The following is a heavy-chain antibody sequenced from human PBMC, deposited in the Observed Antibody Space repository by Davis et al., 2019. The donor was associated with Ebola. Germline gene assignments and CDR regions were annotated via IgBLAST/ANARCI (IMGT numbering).Heavy chain of an antibody. Sequence: MPSETLSLTCTVSGGSISSSTYYWSWIRQPPGKGLEWIGYVYHFGVNIYNPSLKSRVSISVDTTKNQISLQLDSVTAADTAVYYCARSLYSSLTHAAYWGQGTLVTVSS. J-gene: IGHJ4*02. V-gene: IGHV4-61*01. D-gene: IGHD6-19*01. CDR2: VYHFGVN. CDR3: ARSLYSSLTHAAY. CDR1: GGSISSSTYY.